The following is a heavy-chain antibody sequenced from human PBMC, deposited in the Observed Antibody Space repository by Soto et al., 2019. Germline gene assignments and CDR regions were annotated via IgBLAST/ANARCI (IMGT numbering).Heavy chain of an antibody. CDR2: MNPNSGNT. CDR1: GYTFTSYD. CDR3: ARGIKYGAYSRWFDP. Sequence: QVQLVQSGAEVKKPGASVKVSCKASGYTFTSYDINWVRQATGQGLEYLGWMNPNSGNTAYVQKFQGRVTMTWDPYLXTAYMELRSLRSEDTAVYFCARGIKYGAYSRWFDPWGQGTLVTVSS. V-gene: IGHV1-8*01. D-gene: IGHD4-17*01. J-gene: IGHJ5*02.